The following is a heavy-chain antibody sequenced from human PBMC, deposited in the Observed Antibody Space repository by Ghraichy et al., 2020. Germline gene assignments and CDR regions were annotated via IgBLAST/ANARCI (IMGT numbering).Heavy chain of an antibody. CDR2: IYSGGST. CDR1: GGSISSGSSY. J-gene: IGHJ3*02. D-gene: IGHD3-22*01. V-gene: IGHV4-61*02. Sequence: SETLSLTCTVSGGSISSGSSYWSWIRQPAGKGLEWIGRIYSGGSTNYNPSLESRVTISVDTSKKQLSLELSSVTAADTAVYYCARMGDYYDSSGNYYVGALDIWGQGTMVTVSS. CDR3: ARMGDYYDSSGNYYVGALDI.